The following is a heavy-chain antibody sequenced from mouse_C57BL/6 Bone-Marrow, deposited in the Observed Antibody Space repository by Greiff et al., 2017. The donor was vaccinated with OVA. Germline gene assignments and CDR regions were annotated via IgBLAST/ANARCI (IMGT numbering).Heavy chain of an antibody. CDR2: IYPRSGNT. CDR1: GYTFTSYG. Sequence: VQLVESGAELARPGASVKLSCKASGYTFTSYGISWVKQRTGQGLEWIGEIYPRSGNTYYNEKFKGKATLTADKSASTAYMELRSLTAEDAAVYFCARVGYYFDYWGQGTTLTVSS. D-gene: IGHD3-1*01. J-gene: IGHJ2*01. V-gene: IGHV1-81*01. CDR3: ARVGYYFDY.